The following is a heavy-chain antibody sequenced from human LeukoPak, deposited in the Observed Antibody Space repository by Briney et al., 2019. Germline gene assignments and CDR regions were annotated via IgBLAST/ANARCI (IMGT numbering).Heavy chain of an antibody. V-gene: IGHV3-23*01. D-gene: IGHD2-15*01. J-gene: IGHJ5*02. CDR1: GFTFSSYA. CDR3: AKDRGYSRGGGGWFDP. CDR2: ISGSGGST. Sequence: GGSLRLSCAASGFTFSSYAMSWVRQAPGKGLEWVSAISGSGGSTNYADSVKGRFTISRDNSKNTLYLQMNSLRAEDTAVYYCAKDRGYSRGGGGWFDPWGQGTLVTVSS.